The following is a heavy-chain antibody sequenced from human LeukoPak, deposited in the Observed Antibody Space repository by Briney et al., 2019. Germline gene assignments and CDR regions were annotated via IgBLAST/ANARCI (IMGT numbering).Heavy chain of an antibody. CDR2: INPNSGDT. J-gene: IGHJ4*02. CDR1: GYTLTGYY. Sequence: ASVKVSCKASGYTLTGYYMHWVRQAPGQGLEWMGWINPNSGDTNYAQKFRGRVTMTRDTSISTAYMELSRLRSDDTAVYYCATEGDCSSTSCHFDYWGQGTLVTVTS. D-gene: IGHD2-2*01. V-gene: IGHV1-2*02. CDR3: ATEGDCSSTSCHFDY.